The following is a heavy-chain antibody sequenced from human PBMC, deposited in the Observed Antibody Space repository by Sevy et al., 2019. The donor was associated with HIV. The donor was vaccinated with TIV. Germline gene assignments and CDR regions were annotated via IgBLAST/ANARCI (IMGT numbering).Heavy chain of an antibody. CDR2: ISACNGNT. Sequence: ASVKVSCKASGYTLATFGISWVRQAPGQGLEWMGWISACNGNTNYAQEFQGRVTMTTDTSASTAYMELRNLRSDDTAVYYCARDTAGRVGDYDDYANNYWGQGALVTVSS. CDR1: GYTLATFG. V-gene: IGHV1-18*01. CDR3: ARDTAGRVGDYDDYANNY. D-gene: IGHD4-17*01. J-gene: IGHJ4*02.